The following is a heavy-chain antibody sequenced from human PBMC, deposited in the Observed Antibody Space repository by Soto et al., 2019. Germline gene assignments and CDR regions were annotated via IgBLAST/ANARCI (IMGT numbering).Heavy chain of an antibody. D-gene: IGHD2-15*01. V-gene: IGHV4-39*01. Sequence: QLQLQESGPGLVKPSETLSLTCSVSGGSISSNNYYWGWIRQPPGKGLEWIGSIYYSGSTYYNPSLKSRVTISVDTSKNQFSLRLYSVTAADTAVYYCARPKGYCSGGSCYWWFDPWGQGTLVTVSS. CDR3: ARPKGYCSGGSCYWWFDP. CDR1: GGSISSNNYY. CDR2: IYYSGST. J-gene: IGHJ5*02.